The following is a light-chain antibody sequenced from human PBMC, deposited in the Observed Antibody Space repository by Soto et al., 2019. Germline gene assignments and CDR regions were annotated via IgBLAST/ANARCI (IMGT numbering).Light chain of an antibody. CDR3: QQYDNLPRT. V-gene: IGKV1-33*01. Sequence: DLQMTQSPSSLSASVGDRVTITCQASQDISNYLNWYQQKPGKAPKLLIYDASNLETGVPSRFSGSGSETDFTFTIRSLQPEDIATYYCQQYDNLPRTFGQGTKVEIK. J-gene: IGKJ1*01. CDR1: QDISNY. CDR2: DAS.